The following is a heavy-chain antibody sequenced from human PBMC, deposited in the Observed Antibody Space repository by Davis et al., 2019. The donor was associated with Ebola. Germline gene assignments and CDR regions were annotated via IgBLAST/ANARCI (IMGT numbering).Heavy chain of an antibody. D-gene: IGHD1-7*01. V-gene: IGHV3-15*05. CDR3: TAGTGRTDFDY. CDR2: IKSKTDSGTR. Sequence: GGSLRLSCAASGFSFGDAWMSWVRQAPGKGLEWVARIKSKTDSGTRDFAAPVKVRFAISRDYSKDTVYLQMNSLKTEDTGVYYCTAGTGRTDFDYWGQGTLVTVSS. CDR1: GFSFGDAW. J-gene: IGHJ4*02.